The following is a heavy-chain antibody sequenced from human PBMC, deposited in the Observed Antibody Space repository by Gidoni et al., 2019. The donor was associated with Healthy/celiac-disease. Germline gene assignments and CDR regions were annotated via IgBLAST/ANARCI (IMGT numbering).Heavy chain of an antibody. CDR1: GFTFSSYW. J-gene: IGHJ6*03. Sequence: EVQLVESGGGLVQPGGSLRLSCAASGFTFSSYWMSWVRQAPGKGLEWVANIKQDGSEQYYVDSVKGRFTISRDNAKNSLYLQMNSLRAEDTAVYYCARGGGGAFWSGYYFNYYYYYMDVWGKGTTVTVSS. V-gene: IGHV3-7*01. D-gene: IGHD3-3*01. CDR3: ARGGGGAFWSGYYFNYYYYYMDV. CDR2: IKQDGSEQ.